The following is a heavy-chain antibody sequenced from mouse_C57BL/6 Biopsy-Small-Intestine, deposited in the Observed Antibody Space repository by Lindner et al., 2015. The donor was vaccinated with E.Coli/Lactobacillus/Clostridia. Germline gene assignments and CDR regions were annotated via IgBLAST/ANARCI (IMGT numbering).Heavy chain of an antibody. Sequence: VQLQESGGGLVKPGGSRKLSCAASGFTFSDYGMHWVRQAPEKGLEWIAYISGGSSDIDYADTVKGRFTISRDNVENTLFLEMTSLRSEDTAMYYCTRGGSYGDDYWGQGTTLTVSS. CDR3: TRGGSYGDDY. CDR1: GFTFSDYG. D-gene: IGHD1-1*02. J-gene: IGHJ2*01. CDR2: ISGGSSDI. V-gene: IGHV5-17*01.